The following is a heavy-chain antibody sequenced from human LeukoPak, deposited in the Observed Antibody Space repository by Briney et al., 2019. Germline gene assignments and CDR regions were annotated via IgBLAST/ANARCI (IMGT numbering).Heavy chain of an antibody. CDR3: ARRGVKGISY. J-gene: IGHJ4*02. CDR1: GGSFSGYY. Sequence: PSETLSLTCAVYGGSFSGYYWSWIRQPPGKGLEWIGEISHSGSTNYNPSLKSRLTISVDTSKNQFSLKLSSVTAADTAVYYCARRGVKGISYWGQGTLVTVSS. D-gene: IGHD2-8*01. CDR2: ISHSGST. V-gene: IGHV4-34*01.